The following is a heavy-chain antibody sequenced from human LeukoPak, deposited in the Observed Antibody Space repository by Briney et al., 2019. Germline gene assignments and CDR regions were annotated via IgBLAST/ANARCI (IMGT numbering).Heavy chain of an antibody. J-gene: IGHJ4*02. Sequence: GGALRPSTCAVSFTLRRFGSYSVGPAPGKGLGWVAVIWYDGSNKYYADSVKGRFPISRDISENTLYLQMNSLRAEDTAVYYCARAAAAGIAGDWGQGTLVTVSS. V-gene: IGHV3-33*07. CDR1: SFTLRRFG. D-gene: IGHD6-13*01. CDR3: ARAAAAGIAGD. CDR2: IWYDGSNK.